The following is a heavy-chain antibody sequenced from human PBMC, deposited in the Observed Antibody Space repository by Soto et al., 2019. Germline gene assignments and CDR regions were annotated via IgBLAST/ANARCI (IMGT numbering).Heavy chain of an antibody. V-gene: IGHV3-48*02. Sequence: EVQLVESGGGLVQPGGSLRLSCVASGFTFSRYNMHWVRQAPGKGLEWVAYVTTSGDTMFYADSVEGRFAISRDVAKNSVHQQMNSLGDEDTAVYYCVREEASGSSGLTYHYYYNGMDVWGQGTTVTVSS. J-gene: IGHJ6*02. CDR3: VREEASGSSGLTYHYYYNGMDV. CDR2: VTTSGDTM. CDR1: GFTFSRYN. D-gene: IGHD3-10*01.